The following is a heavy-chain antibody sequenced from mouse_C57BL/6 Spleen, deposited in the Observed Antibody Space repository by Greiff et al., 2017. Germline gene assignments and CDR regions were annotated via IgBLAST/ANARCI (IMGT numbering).Heavy chain of an antibody. CDR2: INPSSGYT. V-gene: IGHV1-7*01. CDR1: GYTFTSYW. J-gene: IGHJ4*01. Sequence: VQGVESGAELAKPGASVKLSCKASGYTFTSYWMHWVKQRPGQGLEWIGYINPSSGYTKYNQKFKDKATLTADKSSSTAYMQLSSLTYEDSAVYYCARRITTVLANYAMDYWGQGTSVTVSS. CDR3: ARRITTVLANYAMDY. D-gene: IGHD1-1*01.